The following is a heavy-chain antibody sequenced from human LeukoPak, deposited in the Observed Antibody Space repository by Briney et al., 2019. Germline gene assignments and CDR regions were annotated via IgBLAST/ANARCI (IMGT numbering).Heavy chain of an antibody. J-gene: IGHJ4*02. V-gene: IGHV1-2*02. CDR2: ISPNSGDT. CDR1: GYTFTGHY. D-gene: IGHD2-15*01. CDR3: ARDDADVIGVSGQLAATRDY. Sequence: GASVKVSCKASGYTFTGHYVHWLRQAPGQGLEWMGWISPNSGDTNYAQKFQGRVSMTRDTSISTAYLEVISLRSDDTAVYFCARDDADVIGVSGQLAATRDYWGQGTLVTVSS.